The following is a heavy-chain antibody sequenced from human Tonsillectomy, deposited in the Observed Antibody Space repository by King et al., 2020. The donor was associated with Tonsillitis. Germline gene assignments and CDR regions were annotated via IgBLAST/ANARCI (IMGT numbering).Heavy chain of an antibody. V-gene: IGHV3-30*18. CDR2: ISYDGSNK. CDR3: AKEVAVAGGLDY. Sequence: VQLEESGGGVVQPGRSLRLSCAASGFTFSSYGMHWVRQAPGKGLEGMAVISYDGSNKYYADSVKGRFTISRDNYKNTLYLQMNSLRAEDTAVYYCAKEVAVAGGLDYWGQGALVTVSS. D-gene: IGHD6-19*01. CDR1: GFTFSSYG. J-gene: IGHJ4*02.